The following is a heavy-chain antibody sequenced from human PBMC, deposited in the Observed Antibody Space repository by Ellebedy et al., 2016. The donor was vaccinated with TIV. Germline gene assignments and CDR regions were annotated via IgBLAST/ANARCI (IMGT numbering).Heavy chain of an antibody. V-gene: IGHV4-39*02. CDR1: GGSISSSSNY. Sequence: SETLSLTCTVSGGSISSSSNYWGWIRQAPGTGLEWIGSIYYSGSTYYNPSLKSRVTISVDTSKSHFSLKLTSVTAADTAVYYCARWFGELLYVRWFDPWGQGTLVTVSS. CDR2: IYYSGST. D-gene: IGHD3-10*01. CDR3: ARWFGELLYVRWFDP. J-gene: IGHJ5*02.